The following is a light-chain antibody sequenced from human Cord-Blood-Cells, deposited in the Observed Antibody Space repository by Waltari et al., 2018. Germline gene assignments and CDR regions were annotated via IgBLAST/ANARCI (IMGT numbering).Light chain of an antibody. V-gene: IGKV4-1*01. Sequence: DIVMTQSPDSLAVSLGERATINCKSSQSVLYSSNNTNYLAWYQQKPGQPPKLLIYCASTRESRVPDRFSGSGSGTDFTLTISSLQAEDVAVYYCQQYYSTPFTFGPGTKVDIK. J-gene: IGKJ3*01. CDR2: CAS. CDR3: QQYYSTPFT. CDR1: QSVLYSSNNTNY.